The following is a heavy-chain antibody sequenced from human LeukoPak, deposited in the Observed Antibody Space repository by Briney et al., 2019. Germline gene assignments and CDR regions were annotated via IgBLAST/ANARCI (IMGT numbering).Heavy chain of an antibody. CDR3: ARGPLSSSFLAYYYYYYMDV. Sequence: SETLSLTCTVSGYSISSGYYWGWVRQPPGKGLEWIGEINHSGSTNYNPSLKSRVTISVDTSKNQFSLKLSSVTAADTAAYYCARGPLSSSFLAYYYYYYMDVWGKGTTVTVSS. CDR1: GYSISSGYY. CDR2: INHSGST. D-gene: IGHD6-13*01. J-gene: IGHJ6*03. V-gene: IGHV4-38-2*02.